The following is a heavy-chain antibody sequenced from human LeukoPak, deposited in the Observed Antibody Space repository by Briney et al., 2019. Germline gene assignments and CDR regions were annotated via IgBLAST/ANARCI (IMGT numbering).Heavy chain of an antibody. V-gene: IGHV4-59*12. CDR2: IYYSGST. CDR3: ARDATSTYMIVVVGPFDY. D-gene: IGHD3-22*01. Sequence: SETLSLTCTVSGGSISSYYWSWIRQPPGKGLEWIGYIYYSGSTNYNPSLKSRVTISVDTSKNQFSLKLSSVTAADTAVYYCARDATSTYMIVVVGPFDYWGQGTLVTVSS. CDR1: GGSISSYY. J-gene: IGHJ4*02.